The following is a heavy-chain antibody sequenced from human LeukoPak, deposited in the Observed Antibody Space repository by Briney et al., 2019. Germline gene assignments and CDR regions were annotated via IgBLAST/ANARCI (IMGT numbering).Heavy chain of an antibody. CDR1: GFSLSTSGMC. J-gene: IGHJ4*02. CDR3: ARIVVDTAMARRAFDY. V-gene: IGHV2-70*01. Sequence: KSGPTLVKPTQTLTLTCTFSGFSLSTSGMCVSWIRQPPGKALEWLALIDWDDDKYCSTSLKTRLTISKDTSKNQVVLTMTNMDPVDTATYYCARIVVDTAMARRAFDYWGQGTLVTVSS. D-gene: IGHD5-18*01. CDR2: IDWDDDK.